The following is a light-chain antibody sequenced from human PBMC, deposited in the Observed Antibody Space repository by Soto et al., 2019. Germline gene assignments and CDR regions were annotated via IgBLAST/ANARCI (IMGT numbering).Light chain of an antibody. V-gene: IGLV4-69*01. CDR2: LNSDGSH. Sequence: QSVLTQSPSASASLGASVNLTCTLSSGHSRYAIAWHQQQPEKGPRYLMRLNSDGSHNKGDGIPDRFSGSTSGAERYLTNSSLQSEDEADYYCQTWGTGIPWVFGGGTKLTVL. CDR3: QTWGTGIPWV. J-gene: IGLJ3*02. CDR1: SGHSRYA.